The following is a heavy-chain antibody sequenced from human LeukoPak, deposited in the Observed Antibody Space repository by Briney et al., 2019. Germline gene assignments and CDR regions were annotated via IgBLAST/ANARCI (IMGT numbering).Heavy chain of an antibody. CDR3: ARANQSYSSGWWDY. Sequence: ASVTVSFKASGYTFTGYYMHWVRQAPGQGLEWMGWINPNSGGTNYAQKFQGRVTMTRDTSISTAYMELSRLRSDDTAVYYCARANQSYSSGWWDYWGQGTLVTVSS. D-gene: IGHD6-19*01. CDR2: INPNSGGT. J-gene: IGHJ4*02. V-gene: IGHV1-2*02. CDR1: GYTFTGYY.